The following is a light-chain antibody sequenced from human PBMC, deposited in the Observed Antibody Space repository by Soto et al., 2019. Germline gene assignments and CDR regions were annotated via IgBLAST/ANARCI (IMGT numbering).Light chain of an antibody. CDR1: ESVSYSY. Sequence: EIVLTQSPATTSLSPGERATLSCGASESVSYSYVAWYQQKAGLAPRLLIHDASTRASGIPDRFSGSKSGTDFTLTIRGLEPEDAALYYCQQYGSSPITFGQGTRLEIK. CDR2: DAS. V-gene: IGKV3D-20*01. J-gene: IGKJ5*01. CDR3: QQYGSSPIT.